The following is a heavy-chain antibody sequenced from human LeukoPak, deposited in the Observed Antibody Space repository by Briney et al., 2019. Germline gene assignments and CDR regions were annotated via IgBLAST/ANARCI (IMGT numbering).Heavy chain of an antibody. CDR2: INHSGST. CDR1: GGSFSGYY. V-gene: IGHV4-34*01. D-gene: IGHD3-10*01. Sequence: NPSETLSLTCAVYGGSFSGYYWSWIRQPPGKGLEWIGEINHSGSTNYNPSLKSRVTISVDTSKNQFFLKLSSVTAADTAVYYCARAPANYGSGNNWGQGTLVTVSS. CDR3: ARAPANYGSGNN. J-gene: IGHJ4*02.